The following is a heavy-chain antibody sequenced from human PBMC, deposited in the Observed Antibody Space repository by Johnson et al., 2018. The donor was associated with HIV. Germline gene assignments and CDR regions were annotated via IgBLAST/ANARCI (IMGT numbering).Heavy chain of an antibody. CDR3: AKDQGSSSWTNDAFDI. V-gene: IGHV3-33*06. D-gene: IGHD6-13*01. Sequence: QVQLVESGGGVVQPGRSLRLSCAASGFTFSTYGMHWVRQAPGKGLEWVAVMWYDGSNKYYADSVKGRFTISRDNSKNTLYLQMNSLRAEDTAVYYCAKDQGSSSWTNDAFDIWGQGTTVTVSS. CDR2: MWYDGSNK. CDR1: GFTFSTYG. J-gene: IGHJ3*02.